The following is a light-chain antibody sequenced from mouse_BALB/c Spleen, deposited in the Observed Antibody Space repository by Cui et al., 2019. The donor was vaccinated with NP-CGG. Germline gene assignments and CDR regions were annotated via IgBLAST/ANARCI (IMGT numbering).Light chain of an antibody. Sequence: QDVATQDTAVPTSPGETVTLTCRSSTGAVTTSNYANWIQEKPDHLFTGLIGGTNNRVPGVPARFSGSLIGDKAALTITGAQTEDEAIYFCALWYSNHWVFGGGTKLTVL. CDR2: GTN. J-gene: IGLJ1*01. CDR3: ALWYSNHWV. V-gene: IGLV1*01. CDR1: TGAVTTSNY.